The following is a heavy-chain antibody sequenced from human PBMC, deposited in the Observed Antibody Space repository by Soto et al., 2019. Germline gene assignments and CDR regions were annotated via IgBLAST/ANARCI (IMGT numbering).Heavy chain of an antibody. CDR1: GFTFSDHY. J-gene: IGHJ1*01. V-gene: IGHV3-72*01. CDR2: IRNKANSYST. D-gene: IGHD6-13*01. Sequence: PGGSLRLSCAASGFTFSDHYMDWVRQAPGKGLEWVGRIRNKANSYSTEYAASVKGRFTISGDDSKNSLYLQMNSLKTEDTAVYYCARDLGSSWYPEYFQHWGQGTLVTVSS. CDR3: ARDLGSSWYPEYFQH.